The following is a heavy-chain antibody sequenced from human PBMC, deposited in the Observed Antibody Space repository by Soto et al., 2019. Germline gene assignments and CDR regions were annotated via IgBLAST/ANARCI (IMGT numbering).Heavy chain of an antibody. V-gene: IGHV1-69*13. CDR3: ATSYGSGYRAFDY. Sequence: SVKVSCKASGGTFSSYAFSWVRQAPGQGLEWMGGIIPIFGTANYAQKFQGRVTITADESTSTAYMELRSLRSEDTAFYYCATSYGSGYRAFDYWGQGALVTVSS. J-gene: IGHJ4*02. D-gene: IGHD3-10*01. CDR1: GGTFSSYA. CDR2: IIPIFGTA.